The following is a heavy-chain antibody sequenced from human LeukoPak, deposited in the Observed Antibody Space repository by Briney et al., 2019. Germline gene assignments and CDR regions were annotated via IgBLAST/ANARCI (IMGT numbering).Heavy chain of an antibody. D-gene: IGHD6-13*01. CDR3: ARKYRGYSRINWFDP. Sequence: PSETLSLTCTVSGGSISSSSYYWGWIRQPPGKGLEWIGSIYYSGSTYYNPSLKSRVTISVDTTKNQFSLKLSSVTAADTAVYYCARKYRGYSRINWFDPWGQGTLVTASS. CDR1: GGSISSSSYY. J-gene: IGHJ5*02. CDR2: IYYSGST. V-gene: IGHV4-39*01.